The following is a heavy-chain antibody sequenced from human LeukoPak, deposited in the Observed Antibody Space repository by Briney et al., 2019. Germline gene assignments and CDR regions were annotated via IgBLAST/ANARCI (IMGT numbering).Heavy chain of an antibody. CDR1: GYTFTSYG. D-gene: IGHD3-9*01. J-gene: IGHJ4*02. Sequence: GASVKVSCKASGYTFTSYGISWVRQAPGQGLEWMGWISAYNGNTNYAQKLQGRVTMTTDTSTSTAYMELRSLRSDDTAVYYFARAPSPYYDILTGYYFWDKAQLDYWGQGTLVTVSS. CDR3: ARAPSPYYDILTGYYFWDKAQLDY. V-gene: IGHV1-18*01. CDR2: ISAYNGNT.